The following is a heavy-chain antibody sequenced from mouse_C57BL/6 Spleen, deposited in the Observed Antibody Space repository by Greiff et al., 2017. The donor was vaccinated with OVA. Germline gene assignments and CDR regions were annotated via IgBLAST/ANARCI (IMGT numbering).Heavy chain of an antibody. V-gene: IGHV10-1*01. CDR3: VRLPLRGYFDV. CDR1: GFSFNTYA. CDR2: IRSKSNNYAT. J-gene: IGHJ1*03. D-gene: IGHD1-1*01. Sequence: EVQRVESGGGLVQPKGSLKLSCAASGFSFNTYAMNWVRQAPGKGLEWVARIRSKSNNYATYYADSVKDRFTISRDDSESMHYLQMNNLKTEDTAMYYCVRLPLRGYFDVWGTGTTVTVSS.